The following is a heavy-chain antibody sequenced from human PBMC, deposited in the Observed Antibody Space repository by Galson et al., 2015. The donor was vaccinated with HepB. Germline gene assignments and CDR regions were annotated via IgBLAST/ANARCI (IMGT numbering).Heavy chain of an antibody. J-gene: IGHJ4*02. CDR2: ISYDGSNK. CDR1: GFSFSSYT. Sequence: SLRLSCAASGFSFSSYTMYWVRQAPGKGLERVALISYDGSNKYYADSVKGRFSISRDNSKKTLSLQMNSLRAEDTAVYYCARNLDSGTYPSFAYWGQGTLVTVSS. V-gene: IGHV3-30*04. CDR3: ARNLDSGTYPSFAY. D-gene: IGHD1-26*01.